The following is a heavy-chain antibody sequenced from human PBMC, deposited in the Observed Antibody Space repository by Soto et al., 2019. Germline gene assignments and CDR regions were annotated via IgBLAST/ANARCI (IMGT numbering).Heavy chain of an antibody. V-gene: IGHV3-48*01. CDR1: GFTFSSYS. Sequence: GGSLRLSCAASGFTFSSYSMNWVRQAPGKGLEWVSYISSSSSTIYYADSVKGRFTISRDNAKNSLYLQMNSLRAEDTAVYYCARPQGYCSSTSCPNWFDPWGQGTLVTVSS. J-gene: IGHJ5*02. CDR2: ISSSSSTI. CDR3: ARPQGYCSSTSCPNWFDP. D-gene: IGHD2-2*01.